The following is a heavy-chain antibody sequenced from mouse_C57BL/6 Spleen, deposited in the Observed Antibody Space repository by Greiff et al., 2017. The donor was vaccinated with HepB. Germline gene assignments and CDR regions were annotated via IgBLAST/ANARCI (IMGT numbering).Heavy chain of an antibody. Sequence: VKLVESGPELVKPGASVKISFKASGYAFSSSWMNWVKQRPGKGLEWIGRIYPGDGDTNYNGKFKGKATLTADKSSSTAYMQLSSLTSEDSAVYFCARTPFITTGRYFDVWGTGTTVTVSS. D-gene: IGHD1-1*01. V-gene: IGHV1-82*01. J-gene: IGHJ1*03. CDR1: GYAFSSSW. CDR2: IYPGDGDT. CDR3: ARTPFITTGRYFDV.